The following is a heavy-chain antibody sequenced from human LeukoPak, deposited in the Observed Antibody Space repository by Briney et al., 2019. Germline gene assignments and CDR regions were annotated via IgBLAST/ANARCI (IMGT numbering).Heavy chain of an antibody. D-gene: IGHD2-2*02. J-gene: IGHJ4*02. CDR3: ARGDLGYCSSTSCYTVDY. Sequence: GASVKVSCKASGYAFIDYAINWVRQAPGQGLEWMGWMNPNSGNTGYAQKFQGRVTMTRNTSISTAYMELSSLRSEDTAVYYCARGDLGYCSSTSCYTVDYWGQGTLVTVSS. CDR1: GYAFIDYA. CDR2: MNPNSGNT. V-gene: IGHV1-8*02.